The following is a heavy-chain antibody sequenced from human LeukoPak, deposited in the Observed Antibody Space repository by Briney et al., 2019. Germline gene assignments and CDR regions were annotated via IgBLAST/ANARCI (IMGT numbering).Heavy chain of an antibody. J-gene: IGHJ5*02. Sequence: SETLSLTCTVSGASLSSGDYHWNWIRQPPGKGLEWIGFIHDSGGTSYNPSLKSRVSISRDMSKNQLSLMLSSVTAADTAVYYCARGFGAGNYYYGWFDPWGQGTLVSVSS. D-gene: IGHD3-10*01. CDR2: IHDSGGT. CDR3: ARGFGAGNYYYGWFDP. V-gene: IGHV4-30-4*01. CDR1: GASLSSGDYH.